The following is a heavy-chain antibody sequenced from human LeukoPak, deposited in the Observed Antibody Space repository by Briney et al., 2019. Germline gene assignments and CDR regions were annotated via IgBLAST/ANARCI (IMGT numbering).Heavy chain of an antibody. Sequence: GASVKVSCKASGYTFTSYGISWVRQAPGQGLEWMGWISAYNGNTNYAQKLQGRVTMTTDTSTSTAYMELRNLRSDDTAVYYCARVELGYYGSGSYYYFDYWGQGTLVTVSS. V-gene: IGHV1-18*01. CDR2: ISAYNGNT. J-gene: IGHJ4*02. CDR3: ARVELGYYGSGSYYYFDY. CDR1: GYTFTSYG. D-gene: IGHD3-10*01.